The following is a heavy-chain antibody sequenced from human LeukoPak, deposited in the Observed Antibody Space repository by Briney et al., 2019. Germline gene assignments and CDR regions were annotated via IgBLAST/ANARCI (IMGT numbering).Heavy chain of an antibody. D-gene: IGHD6-13*01. CDR3: ARHFSSSSWYNPFDY. CDR1: GGSISSYY. J-gene: IGHJ4*02. V-gene: IGHV4-59*08. CDR2: IYYSGST. Sequence: SETLSLTCTVSGGSISSYYWSWIRQPSGKGLEWIGYIYYSGSTNYNPSLKSRVTISVDTSKNQFSLKLSSVTAADTAVYYCARHFSSSSWYNPFDYWGQGTLVTVSS.